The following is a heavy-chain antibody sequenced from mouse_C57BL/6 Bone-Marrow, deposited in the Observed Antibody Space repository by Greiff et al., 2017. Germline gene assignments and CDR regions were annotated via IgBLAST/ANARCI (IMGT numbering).Heavy chain of an antibody. Sequence: VKLMESGAELVRPGTSVKVSCKASGYAFTNYLIEWVKQRPGQGLEWIGVINPGSGGTNYNEQFKGKATLTADKSSSTAYMQLSSLTSEDSAVYFCARWGTTVVATGYFDYWGQGTTLTVSS. J-gene: IGHJ2*01. D-gene: IGHD1-1*01. CDR3: ARWGTTVVATGYFDY. CDR2: INPGSGGT. V-gene: IGHV1-54*01. CDR1: GYAFTNYL.